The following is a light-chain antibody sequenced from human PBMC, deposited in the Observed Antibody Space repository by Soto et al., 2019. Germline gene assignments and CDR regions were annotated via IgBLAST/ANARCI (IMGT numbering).Light chain of an antibody. CDR3: QQYNSYSQT. J-gene: IGKJ1*01. CDR2: DAS. V-gene: IGKV1-5*01. Sequence: LLMTHSPSTLAASVGDRVTITCRASQSISGWLAWYQQKPGKAPKLLIYDASSLESGVPSRFSGSGSGTEFTLTISSLQPDDFATYYCQQYNSYSQTFGQGTKVDIK. CDR1: QSISGW.